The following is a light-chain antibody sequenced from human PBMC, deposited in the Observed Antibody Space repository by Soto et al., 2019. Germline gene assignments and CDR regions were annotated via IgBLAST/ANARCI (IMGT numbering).Light chain of an antibody. CDR2: GAS. J-gene: IGKJ1*01. CDR1: QSVSSN. CDR3: QQFGSSGT. V-gene: IGKV3-20*01. Sequence: EIVMTQSPATLSVSPGERVTLSCRASQSVSSNFAWYQQKPGQAPRLLIYGASIRATGIPDRFSGSGSGTEFTLTISRLEPEDFAVYYCQQFGSSGTFGQGTKVDIK.